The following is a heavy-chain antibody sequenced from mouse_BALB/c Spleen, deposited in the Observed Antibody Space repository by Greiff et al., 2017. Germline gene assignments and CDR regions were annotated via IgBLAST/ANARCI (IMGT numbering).Heavy chain of an antibody. CDR3: ARSRYYGISYDYFDY. CDR2: ISSGSSTI. J-gene: IGHJ2*01. V-gene: IGHV5-17*02. D-gene: IGHD1-1*01. CDR1: GFTFSSFG. Sequence: EVMLVESGGGLVQPGGSRKLSCAASGFTFSSFGMHWVRQAPEKGLEWVAYISSGSSTIYYADTVKGRFTISRDNPKNTLFLQMTSLRSEDTAMYYCARSRYYGISYDYFDYWGQGTTLTVSS.